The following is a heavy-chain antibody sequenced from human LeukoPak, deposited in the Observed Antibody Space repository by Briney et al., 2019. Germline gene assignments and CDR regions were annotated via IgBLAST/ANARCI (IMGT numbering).Heavy chain of an antibody. CDR3: ARDGGGWGSSGYYYYGMDV. CDR2: INPSGGST. CDR1: GYTFTSYY. D-gene: IGHD7-27*01. Sequence: ASVKVSCKASGYTFTSYYIHWVRQAPGQGLEWMGIINPSGGSTNYAQDFQGRVTMTRDTSTSTVYMELSSLRSEDTAVYYCARDGGGWGSSGYYYYGMDVWGQGTTVTVSS. V-gene: IGHV1-46*01. J-gene: IGHJ6*02.